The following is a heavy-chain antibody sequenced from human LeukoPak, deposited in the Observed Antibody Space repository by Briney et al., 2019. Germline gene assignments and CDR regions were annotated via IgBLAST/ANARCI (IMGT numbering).Heavy chain of an antibody. CDR1: GYSFTSHG. CDR3: ARDSSPIIRSSWYPI. CDR2: ISAFNGNT. V-gene: IGHV1-18*01. Sequence: GASVKVSCKASGYSFTSHGISWVRQAPGKGLEWLGWISAFNGNTNYAQKLQGRVTMTTDTSTSTAYMELRSLRSDDTAVYYCARDSSPIIRSSWYPIWGQGTMVTVSS. D-gene: IGHD6-13*01. J-gene: IGHJ3*02.